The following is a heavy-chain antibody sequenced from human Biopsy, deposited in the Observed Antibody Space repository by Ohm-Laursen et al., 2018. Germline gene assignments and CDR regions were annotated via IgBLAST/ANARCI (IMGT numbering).Heavy chain of an antibody. Sequence: GTLSLTCSVSGGSIISYYWTWIRQPPGKGLEWIGHVYNGGITNYNPSLQSRVTMSVDTSKNQISLNLTSVTAADTAVYYCARHPTGFWFDPWGQGTLVIVSS. V-gene: IGHV4-59*04. CDR2: VYNGGIT. J-gene: IGHJ5*02. CDR3: ARHPTGFWFDP. CDR1: GGSIISYY.